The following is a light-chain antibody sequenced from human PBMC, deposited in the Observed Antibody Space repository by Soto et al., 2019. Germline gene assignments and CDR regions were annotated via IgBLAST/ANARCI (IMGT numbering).Light chain of an antibody. J-gene: IGKJ4*01. CDR3: QQRRNWPPLT. V-gene: IGKV3-11*01. CDR2: HAS. Sequence: ETVLTQSPATLSLSPGETATLSCRASESVDIYLAWYQQKPGQAPRRLIYHASNRATGIPARFSGSGSVTAFTLTISSLEPEDSAVYYCQQRRNWPPLTFGGGTRVEI. CDR1: ESVDIY.